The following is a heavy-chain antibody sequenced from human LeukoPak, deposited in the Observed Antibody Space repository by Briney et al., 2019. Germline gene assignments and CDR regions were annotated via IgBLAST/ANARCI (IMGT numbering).Heavy chain of an antibody. D-gene: IGHD2-2*01. CDR2: VSGSGDS. CDR3: VACSSGSCYGDRFDP. CDR1: GFTFNNYA. Sequence: GGSLRLSCAASGFTFNNYAMSLVRQAPGKGLEWVSAVSGSGDSYYADSVKGRFTISRDNSKNTLYLQMNSLRAEDAAVYYCVACSSGSCYGDRFDPWGQGTLVTVSS. V-gene: IGHV3-23*01. J-gene: IGHJ5*02.